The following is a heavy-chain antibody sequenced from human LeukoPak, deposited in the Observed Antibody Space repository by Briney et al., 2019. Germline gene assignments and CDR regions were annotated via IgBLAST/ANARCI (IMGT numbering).Heavy chain of an antibody. CDR2: VNNDGSGT. CDR3: AREGDVVDTVGSFDY. J-gene: IGHJ4*02. Sequence: GGSLRLSCEASGFTFSRYWMHWVRQAPGKGLVWVSRVNNDGSGTNYAVSVKGRFIISRDNAKNTLYLQMSSLRAEDTAVYYCAREGDVVDTVGSFDYWGQGTLVTVSS. CDR1: GFTFSRYW. D-gene: IGHD5-12*01. V-gene: IGHV3-74*01.